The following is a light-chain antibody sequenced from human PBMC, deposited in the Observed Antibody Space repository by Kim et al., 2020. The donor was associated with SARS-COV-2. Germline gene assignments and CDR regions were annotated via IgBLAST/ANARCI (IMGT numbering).Light chain of an antibody. CDR2: DAS. V-gene: IGKV3-11*01. CDR1: QSIDTY. CDR3: QQRYNWPRT. J-gene: IGKJ2*01. Sequence: SVSPGERATLSCRAGQSIDTYLTWYQQRPGQAPRLLIYDASNRATGIPARFSGSGSGTDFTLTSSSLEPEDFAVYYCQQRYNWPRTFGRGTKLEI.